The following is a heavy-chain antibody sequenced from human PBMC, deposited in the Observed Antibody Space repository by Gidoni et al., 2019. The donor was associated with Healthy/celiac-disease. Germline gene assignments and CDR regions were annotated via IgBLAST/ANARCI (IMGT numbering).Heavy chain of an antibody. CDR2: LYHSGST. CDR3: ARTYCSSTSCWYYFDY. D-gene: IGHD2-2*01. Sequence: QLQLQESGAGLVKPSQTLALTCAVAGGSISSGGYSWSGIRQPPGKGLGWIGYLYHSGSTYYPPSLKSRVTISVDRSKNQFSLKLSSVTAADTAVYYCARTYCSSTSCWYYFDYWGQGTLVTVSS. V-gene: IGHV4-30-2*01. J-gene: IGHJ4*02. CDR1: GGSISSGGYS.